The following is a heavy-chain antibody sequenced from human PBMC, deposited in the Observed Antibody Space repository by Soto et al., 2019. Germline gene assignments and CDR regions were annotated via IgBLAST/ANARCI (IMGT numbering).Heavy chain of an antibody. CDR2: IYSGGST. D-gene: IGHD2-2*01. V-gene: IGHV4-61*03. Sequence: QVQLQESGPGLVKPSETLSLTCTVSGGFVNSDTHSWSWIRQTPGKRLEWIGFIYSGGSTKNPSLRSRVTMSVDTSKNHFSLKLRSVIVADTAVYHCARFVRSCSATTCSPRADVWGQGITVTVSS. J-gene: IGHJ6*02. CDR3: ARFVRSCSATTCSPRADV. CDR1: GGFVNSDTHS.